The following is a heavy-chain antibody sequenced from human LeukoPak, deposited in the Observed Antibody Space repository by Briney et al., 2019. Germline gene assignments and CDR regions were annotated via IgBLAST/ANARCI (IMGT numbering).Heavy chain of an antibody. J-gene: IGHJ4*02. CDR3: ITRSGGSWRPFDY. V-gene: IGHV3-72*01. CDR1: GFTFSNHY. Sequence: GGSLRLSCAASGFTFSNHYMDWVRQAPGKGLEWVGRSRNKAKSYTTEYAASVKGRFTISRDDSKNSLYLQMNSLKTEDTAVYYCITRSGGSWRPFDYWGQGTLVTVSS. CDR2: SRNKAKSYTT. D-gene: IGHD2-15*01.